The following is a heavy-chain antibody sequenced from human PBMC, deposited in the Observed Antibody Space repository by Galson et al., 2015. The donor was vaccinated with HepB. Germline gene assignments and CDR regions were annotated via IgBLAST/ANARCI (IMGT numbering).Heavy chain of an antibody. J-gene: IGHJ4*02. Sequence: SLRLSCAASGFTFSSYAMSWVRQAPGQGLEWVSSISSSSSYIYYADSVKGRFTISRDNAKNTLYLQMNSLRAEDTAVYYCARSGGYCSSTSCKYGTNFDYWGQGTLVTVSS. CDR3: ARSGGYCSSTSCKYGTNFDY. CDR2: ISSSSSYI. V-gene: IGHV3-21*01. CDR1: GFTFSSYA. D-gene: IGHD2-2*01.